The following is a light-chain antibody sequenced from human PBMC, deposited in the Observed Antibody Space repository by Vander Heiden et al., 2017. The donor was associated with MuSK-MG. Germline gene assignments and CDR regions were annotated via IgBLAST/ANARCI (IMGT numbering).Light chain of an antibody. V-gene: IGLV3-19*01. CDR2: GKN. J-gene: IGLJ2*01. CDR3: NSQDSSGNPGV. Sequence: SSELTQDPAVSVALGQTVRITCQGDSLRSYYASWYQQKPGQAPVLVIYGKNNRPSGIPDRFSGSSSGNTASLTITGAQAEDEADYYCNSQDSSGNPGVFGGGTKLTVL. CDR1: SLRSYY.